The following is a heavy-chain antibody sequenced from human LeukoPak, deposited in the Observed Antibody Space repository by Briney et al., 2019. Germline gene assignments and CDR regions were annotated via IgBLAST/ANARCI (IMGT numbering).Heavy chain of an antibody. CDR1: GFTFSSYW. J-gene: IGHJ4*02. D-gene: IGHD3-3*01. Sequence: PGGSLRLSCAVSGFTFSSYWMNWVRQAPGKGLEWVANIKPDGSEEFYVDSVKGRFTISRDNAKNSLYLQMNSLRAEDTAVYYCATPITIFGVVIPNWGQGTLVTVSS. V-gene: IGHV3-7*01. CDR2: IKPDGSEE. CDR3: ATPITIFGVVIPN.